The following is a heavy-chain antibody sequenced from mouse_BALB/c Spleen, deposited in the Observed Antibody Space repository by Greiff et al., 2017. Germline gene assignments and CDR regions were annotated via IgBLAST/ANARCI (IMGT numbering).Heavy chain of an antibody. V-gene: IGHV7-1*02. D-gene: IGHD2-10*02. Sequence: EVKLMESGGGLVQPGGSLRLSCATSGFTFSDFYMEWVRQPPGKRLEWIAASRNKANDYTTEYSASVKGRFIVSRDTSQSILYLQMNALRAEDTAIYYCAREAYGKAWFAYWGQGTLVTVSA. CDR3: AREAYGKAWFAY. J-gene: IGHJ3*01. CDR2: SRNKANDYTT. CDR1: GFTFSDFY.